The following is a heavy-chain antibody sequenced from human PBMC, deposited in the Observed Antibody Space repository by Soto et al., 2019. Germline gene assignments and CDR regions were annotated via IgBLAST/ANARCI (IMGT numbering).Heavy chain of an antibody. Sequence: GGSLRLSCAASGFTFSSYAMSWVRQAPGKGLEWVSAISGSGGSTYYADSVKGRFTISRDNDKNSVYLQMVNLTAEDTGVYYCARFHYTGSRWGQGTQVTVSS. J-gene: IGHJ4*02. CDR1: GFTFSSYA. CDR3: ARFHYTGSR. D-gene: IGHD4-4*01. CDR2: ISGSGGST. V-gene: IGHV3-23*01.